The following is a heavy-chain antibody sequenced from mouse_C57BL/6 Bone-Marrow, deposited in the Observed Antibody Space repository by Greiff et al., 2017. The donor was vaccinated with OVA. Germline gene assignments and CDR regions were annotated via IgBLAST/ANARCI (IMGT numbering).Heavy chain of an antibody. Sequence: VQLVESGAELVKPGASVKLSCKASGYTFTSYWMQWVKQRPGQGLEWIGEIDPSDSYTNYNQKFKGKATLTVDTSSSTAYMQLSSLTSEDSAVYYCARGGWYFDYWGQGTTLTVSS. CDR2: IDPSDSYT. D-gene: IGHD1-1*02. CDR3: ARGGWYFDY. V-gene: IGHV1-50*01. CDR1: GYTFTSYW. J-gene: IGHJ2*01.